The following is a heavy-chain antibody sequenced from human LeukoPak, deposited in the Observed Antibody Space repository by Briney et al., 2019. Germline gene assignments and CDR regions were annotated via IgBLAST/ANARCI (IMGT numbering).Heavy chain of an antibody. CDR1: GGSISSYY. CDR2: IYTSGST. J-gene: IGHJ6*02. V-gene: IGHV4-4*07. D-gene: IGHD3-10*01. CDR3: ARDRNELWLGELADGMDV. Sequence: PSETLSLTCTVSGGSISSYYWSWIRQPAGKGLEWIGRIYTSGSTNYNPSLKSRVTMSVDTSKNQFSLKLSSVTAADTAVYYCARDRNELWLGELADGMDVWGQGTTVTVSS.